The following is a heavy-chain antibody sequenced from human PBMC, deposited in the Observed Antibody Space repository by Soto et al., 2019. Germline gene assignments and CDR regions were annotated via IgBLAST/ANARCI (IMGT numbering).Heavy chain of an antibody. J-gene: IGHJ4*02. Sequence: SETQSVTYSVAGVYLSSSSYYLGWISQPPGKGLEWIGNIYYSGSTYYNSSLKSRVTISVDTSKNQFSLKLSSVTAADTAVYYCASQHYYDRSGYYVVYWGQGTLVTVSS. V-gene: IGHV4-39*01. D-gene: IGHD3-22*01. CDR1: GVYLSSSSYY. CDR3: ASQHYYDRSGYYVVY. CDR2: IYYSGST.